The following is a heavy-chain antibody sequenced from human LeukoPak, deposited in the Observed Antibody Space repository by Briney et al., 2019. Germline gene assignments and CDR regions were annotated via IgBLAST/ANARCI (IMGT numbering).Heavy chain of an antibody. CDR3: ARDAPHYYDSSGYSHNWFDP. D-gene: IGHD3-22*01. J-gene: IGHJ5*02. V-gene: IGHV4-4*02. CDR2: IYHSGST. CDR1: GGSISSRNW. Sequence: SETLSLTCAVSGGSISSRNWWSWVRQPPGKGLEWIGEIYHSGSTNYNPSLKSRVTISVDKSKNQFSLKLSSVTAADTAVYYCARDAPHYYDSSGYSHNWFDPWGQGTLVTVSS.